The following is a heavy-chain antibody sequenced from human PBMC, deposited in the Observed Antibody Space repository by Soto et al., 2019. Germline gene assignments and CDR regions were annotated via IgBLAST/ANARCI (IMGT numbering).Heavy chain of an antibody. V-gene: IGHV1-24*01. D-gene: IGHD3-22*01. CDR1: GNSFTSYS. Sequence: ASVKVSCKASGNSFTSYSIHWVRQAPGQRLEWMGGFNPENGKTIYSQNFRGRVTMTKDTSTDTAYMELSSLRSEDTAVYYCATDYYDSSLGYWGQGTLVTVSS. J-gene: IGHJ4*02. CDR3: ATDYYDSSLGY. CDR2: FNPENGKT.